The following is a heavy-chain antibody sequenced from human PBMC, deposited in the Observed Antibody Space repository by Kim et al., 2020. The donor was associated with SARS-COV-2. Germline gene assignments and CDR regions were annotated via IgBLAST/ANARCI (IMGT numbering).Heavy chain of an antibody. D-gene: IGHD3-9*01. J-gene: IGHJ6*02. CDR2: IYYSGST. CDR1: GGSISSGGYY. Sequence: SETLSLTCTVSGGSISSGGYYWSWIRQHPGKGLEWIGYIYYSGSTYYNPSLKSRVTISVDTSKNQFSLKLSSVTAADTAVYYCASLPAAPGGLFDWSRGYYYGMDVWGQGTTVTVSS. CDR3: ASLPAAPGGLFDWSRGYYYGMDV. V-gene: IGHV4-31*03.